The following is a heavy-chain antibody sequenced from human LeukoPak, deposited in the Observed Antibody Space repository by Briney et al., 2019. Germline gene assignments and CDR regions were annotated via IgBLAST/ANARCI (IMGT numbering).Heavy chain of an antibody. V-gene: IGHV3-23*01. Sequence: GGSLSLSCAASGFSVTSCAMSWVRQAPGKGLEWVSTVSNSGYNTWYADSVKGRFTISRDISQNTLHLQMGSLRAEDTALYYCARHDGSSFIYYIDHWGQGALDTVSS. CDR2: VSNSGYNT. CDR3: ARHDGSSFIYYIDH. D-gene: IGHD1-26*01. J-gene: IGHJ4*02. CDR1: GFSVTSCA.